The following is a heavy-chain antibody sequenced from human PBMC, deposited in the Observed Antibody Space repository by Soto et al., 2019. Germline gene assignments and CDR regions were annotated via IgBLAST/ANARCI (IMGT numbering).Heavy chain of an antibody. D-gene: IGHD6-19*01. Sequence: EVQLLESGGGLVQPGGSLRLSCAASGFTFSSYAMSWVRQAPGKGLEWVSTISGSGTGTYYAYSVTGRFTISRDNSKNKLYLQMNSLRAEDTAVYYCAKRGRGAVAFDYWGQGTLVTVSS. J-gene: IGHJ4*02. CDR2: ISGSGTGT. CDR3: AKRGRGAVAFDY. CDR1: GFTFSSYA. V-gene: IGHV3-23*01.